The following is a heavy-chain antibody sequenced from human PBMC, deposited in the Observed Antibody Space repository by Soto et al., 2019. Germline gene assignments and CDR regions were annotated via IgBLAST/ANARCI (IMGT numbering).Heavy chain of an antibody. CDR2: IIPILGIA. V-gene: IGHV1-69*02. J-gene: IGHJ5*02. Sequence: SVKVSCKASGGTFSSYTISWVRQAPGQGLEWMGRIIPILGIANYAQKFQGRVTITADKSTSTAYMELSSLRSEDTAVYYCARAAVNGDYRSLNWFDPPGQGTLVTVSS. D-gene: IGHD4-17*01. CDR3: ARAAVNGDYRSLNWFDP. CDR1: GGTFSSYT.